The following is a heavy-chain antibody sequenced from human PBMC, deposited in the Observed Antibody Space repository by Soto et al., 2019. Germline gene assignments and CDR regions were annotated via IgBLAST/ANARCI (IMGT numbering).Heavy chain of an antibody. CDR1: GGSLSSYY. CDR2: IYYSGST. CDR3: ARGPTTEKVDS. J-gene: IGHJ4*02. Sequence: SETLSLTCTVAGGSLSSYYWCWIRQPPGRGLEWIGYIYYSGSTNYNPSLKSRVTISADTSMNQFSLALTSVTAADTAMYYCARGPTTEKVDSWGQGILVTVSS. V-gene: IGHV4-59*08.